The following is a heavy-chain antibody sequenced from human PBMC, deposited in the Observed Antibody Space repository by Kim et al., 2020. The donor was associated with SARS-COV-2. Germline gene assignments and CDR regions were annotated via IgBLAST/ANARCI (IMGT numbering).Heavy chain of an antibody. V-gene: IGHV3-21*01. CDR3: ARDEDSSSWFVTAHAFDI. D-gene: IGHD6-13*01. CDR2: ISSSSSYI. CDR1: GFTFSSYS. J-gene: IGHJ3*02. Sequence: GGSLRLSCAASGFTFSSYSMNWVRQAPGKGLEWVSSISSSSSYIYYADSVKGRFTISRDNAKNSLYLQMNSLRAEDTAVYYCARDEDSSSWFVTAHAFDIWGQGTMVTVSS.